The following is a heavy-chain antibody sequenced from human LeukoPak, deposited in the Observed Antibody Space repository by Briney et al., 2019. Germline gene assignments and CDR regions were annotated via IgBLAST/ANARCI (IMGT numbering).Heavy chain of an antibody. D-gene: IGHD6-13*01. CDR1: GGSISSYY. J-gene: IGHJ6*02. CDR3: ASTGYSSSWWNYDYGMDV. Sequence: PSETLSLTCTVSGGSISSYYWSWIRQPPGKGLEWIGYIYYSGSTNYNPSLKSRVTISVGTSKNQFSLKLSSVTAADTAVYYCASTGYSSSWWNYDYGMDVWGQGTTVTVSS. CDR2: IYYSGST. V-gene: IGHV4-59*08.